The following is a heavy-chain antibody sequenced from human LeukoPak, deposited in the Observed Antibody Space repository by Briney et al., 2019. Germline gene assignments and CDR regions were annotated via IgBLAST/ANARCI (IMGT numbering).Heavy chain of an antibody. V-gene: IGHV4-34*01. CDR1: GASFNTYY. CDR2: VKHDGDT. Sequence: SETLSLTCAVYGASFNTYYWTWIRQSPDKGLEWIGEVKHDGDTNVNPSLRSRVVMSVDASKNQFSLKMTSVTAADTAIYFCARGPVALPNDRLSLFFDFWGQGTPVTVSS. D-gene: IGHD2-8*01. CDR3: ARGPVALPNDRLSLFFDF. J-gene: IGHJ5*01.